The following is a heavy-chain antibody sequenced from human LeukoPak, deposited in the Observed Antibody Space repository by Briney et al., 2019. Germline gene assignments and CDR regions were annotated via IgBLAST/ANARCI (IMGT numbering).Heavy chain of an antibody. CDR3: ARDTRTMTAVTRGQHYYYGLDV. V-gene: IGHV1-46*01. Sequence: ASVKVSCKASGYTFTNYYLHWVRQAPGHGLEWMAIINPSDGGTYYEQELQGRVTVTRDTSTSTVYMELSSLRSEDTAVHYCARDTRTMTAVTRGQHYYYGLDVWGQGTTVTVSS. D-gene: IGHD4-17*01. J-gene: IGHJ6*02. CDR2: INPSDGGT. CDR1: GYTFTNYY.